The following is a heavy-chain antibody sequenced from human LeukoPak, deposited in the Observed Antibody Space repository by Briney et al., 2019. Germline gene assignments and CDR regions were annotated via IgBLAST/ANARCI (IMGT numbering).Heavy chain of an antibody. CDR3: ARILRFLEWFDVYYYYYGMDV. D-gene: IGHD3-3*01. CDR2: MNPNSGNT. Sequence: ASVKVSCKASGYTFTSYYMHWMRQAPGQGLEWMGWMNPNSGNTGYAQKFQGRVTMTRNTSISTAYMELSSLRSEDTAVYYCARILRFLEWFDVYYYYYGMDVWGQGTTVTVSS. J-gene: IGHJ6*02. V-gene: IGHV1-8*02. CDR1: GYTFTSYY.